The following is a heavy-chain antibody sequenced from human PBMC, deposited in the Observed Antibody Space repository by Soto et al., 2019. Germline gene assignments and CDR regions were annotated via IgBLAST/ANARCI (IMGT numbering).Heavy chain of an antibody. J-gene: IGHJ3*02. D-gene: IGHD3-22*01. CDR3: ATGGRWITMIGRGAFDI. CDR1: GYTLTELS. Sequence: QVQLVQSGAEVKKPGASVKVSCKVSGYTLTELSMHWVRQAPGKGLEWMGGFDPEDGETIYAQKFQGRVTMPEDTSTDKAYMELSSLRSEDTAVYYCATGGRWITMIGRGAFDIWGQGTMVTVSS. CDR2: FDPEDGET. V-gene: IGHV1-24*01.